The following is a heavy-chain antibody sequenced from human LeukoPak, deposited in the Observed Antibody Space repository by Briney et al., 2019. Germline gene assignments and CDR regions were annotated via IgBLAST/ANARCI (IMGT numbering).Heavy chain of an antibody. J-gene: IGHJ4*02. CDR3: AREYGSGTGDY. Sequence: GGSLRLSCAASGFTVSSNYMSWVRQAAGKGLEWVSVIYSGGSTYYADAVKGRFTISRDNSKNTLYPQMNSLRAEDTAVYYCAREYGSGTGDYWGQGTLVTVSS. V-gene: IGHV3-53*01. CDR2: IYSGGST. CDR1: GFTVSSNY. D-gene: IGHD3-10*01.